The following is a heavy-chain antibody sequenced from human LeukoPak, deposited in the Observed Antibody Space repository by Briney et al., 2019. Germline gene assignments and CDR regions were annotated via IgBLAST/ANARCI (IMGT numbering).Heavy chain of an antibody. J-gene: IGHJ4*02. Sequence: PSETLSLTCTVSGGSISSYYWSWIRQPPGKGLEWIGYIYYSGSTNYNPSLKSRVTISVDTSKNQFSLKLSSVTAADTAVYYCARRTRYSGSYYDYWGQGTLVTVSS. CDR1: GGSISSYY. CDR3: ARRTRYSGSYYDY. D-gene: IGHD1-26*01. V-gene: IGHV4-59*12. CDR2: IYYSGST.